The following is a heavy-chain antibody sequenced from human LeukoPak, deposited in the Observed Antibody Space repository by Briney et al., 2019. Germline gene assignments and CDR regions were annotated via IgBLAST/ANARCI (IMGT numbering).Heavy chain of an antibody. CDR3: ANLPTVTTLDY. CDR2: ISGSGGGT. CDR1: GFTFSSYA. Sequence: GGSLRLSCAASGFTFSSYAMSWVRQAPGQGLEWVSAISGSGGGTYYADSVKGRFTISRDNAKNTLYLQMNSLRAEDTAVYYCANLPTVTTLDYWGQGTLVTVSS. V-gene: IGHV3-23*01. J-gene: IGHJ4*02. D-gene: IGHD4-17*01.